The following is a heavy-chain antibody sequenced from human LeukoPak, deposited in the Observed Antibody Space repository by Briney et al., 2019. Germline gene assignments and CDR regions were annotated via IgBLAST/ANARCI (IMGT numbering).Heavy chain of an antibody. CDR2: IIPILGIA. Sequence: ASVKVSCKASGGTFSSYAISWVRQAPGQGLEWMGRIIPILGIANYAQKFQGRVTITADKSTSTAYMELSSLRSEDTAVYYCAREPKWGHVTYWGQGTLVTVSS. CDR3: AREPKWGHVTY. D-gene: IGHD2-8*01. CDR1: GGTFSSYA. J-gene: IGHJ4*02. V-gene: IGHV1-69*04.